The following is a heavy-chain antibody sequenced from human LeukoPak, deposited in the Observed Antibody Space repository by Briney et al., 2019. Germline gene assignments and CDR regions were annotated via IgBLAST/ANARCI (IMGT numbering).Heavy chain of an antibody. CDR2: IWYDGSNK. V-gene: IGHV3-33*06. CDR3: AKDRVSSVFDY. D-gene: IGHD6-6*01. J-gene: IGHJ4*02. CDR1: GFTFSSYG. Sequence: GGSLRLSCAASGFTFSSYGMHWVRQALGKGLEWVAVIWYDGSNKYYADSVKGRFTISRDNSKNTLYLQMNSLRAEDTAVYYCAKDRVSSVFDYWGQGTLVTVSS.